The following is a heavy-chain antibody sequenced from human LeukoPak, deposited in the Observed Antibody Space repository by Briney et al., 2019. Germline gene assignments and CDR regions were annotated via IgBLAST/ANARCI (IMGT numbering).Heavy chain of an antibody. CDR3: ARGHSVGFWDENWFDP. CDR1: GGTFSSYA. V-gene: IGHV1-69*01. J-gene: IGHJ5*02. D-gene: IGHD3-10*01. CDR2: IIPIFGTA. Sequence: PVKVSCKASGGTFSSYAISWVRQAPGQGLEWMGGIIPIFGTANYAQKFQGRVTITADESTSTAYMELSSLRSEDTAVYYCARGHSVGFWDENWFDPWGQGTLVTVSS.